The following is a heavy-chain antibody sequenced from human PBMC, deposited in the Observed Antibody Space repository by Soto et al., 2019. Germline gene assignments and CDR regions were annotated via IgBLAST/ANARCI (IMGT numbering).Heavy chain of an antibody. CDR1: GFTYITYT. D-gene: IGHD1-26*01. Sequence: GGFLRLSCAASGFTYITYTMHWVRQAPGKGLEWVAVISYDGNNKFYADSVKGRFTISRDNSKNTLYLQMNSLRAEDTAVYYCAKVGFSGSSTYYYYYGMDVWGQGTTVTVSS. CDR3: AKVGFSGSSTYYYYYGMDV. V-gene: IGHV3-30-3*01. CDR2: ISYDGNNK. J-gene: IGHJ6*02.